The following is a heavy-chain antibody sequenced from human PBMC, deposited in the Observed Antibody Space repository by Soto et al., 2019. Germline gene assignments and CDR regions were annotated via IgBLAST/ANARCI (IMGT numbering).Heavy chain of an antibody. J-gene: IGHJ4*02. Sequence: SETLSRTCAVSGGYISSSNCWRWLRHPPGKGLAWLGEIYPSGSTTYTPSLKSRVTISVDKSKNQFSLKLSSVTAADTAVYYCARDSDYWGQGTLVTVSS. CDR3: ARDSDY. CDR2: IYPSGST. CDR1: GGYISSSNC. V-gene: IGHV4-4*02.